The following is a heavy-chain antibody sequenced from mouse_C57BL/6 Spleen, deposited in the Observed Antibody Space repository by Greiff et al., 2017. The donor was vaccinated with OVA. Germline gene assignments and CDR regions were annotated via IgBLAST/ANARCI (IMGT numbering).Heavy chain of an antibody. CDR1: GFNIKDDY. CDR3: TTHGSFAY. CDR2: IDPENGYN. V-gene: IGHV14-4*01. Sequence: EVQLQQSGAELVRPGASVKLSCTASGFNIKDDYMHWVKQRPEQGLEWIGWIDPENGYNEYASKFKGKATITADKTSNTAYLQLSSLTSEDTAVYSCTTHGSFAYWGQGTLVTVSA. D-gene: IGHD2-2*01. J-gene: IGHJ3*01.